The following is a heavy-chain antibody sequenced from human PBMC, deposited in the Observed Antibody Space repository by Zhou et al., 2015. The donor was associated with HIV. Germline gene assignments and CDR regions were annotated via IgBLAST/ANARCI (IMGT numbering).Heavy chain of an antibody. CDR3: AAPLQGVTMVRGVKNYYYGMDV. D-gene: IGHD3-10*01. J-gene: IGHJ6*02. V-gene: IGHV1-58*01. CDR1: GFTFTSSA. CDR2: IVVGSGNT. Sequence: QMQLVQSGPEVKKPGTSVKVSCKASGFTFTSSAVQWVRQARGQRLEWIGWIVVGSGNTNYAQKFQERVTITRDMSTSTAYMELSSLRSEDTAVYYCAAPLQGVTMVRGVKNYYYGMDVWGQGTTVTVSS.